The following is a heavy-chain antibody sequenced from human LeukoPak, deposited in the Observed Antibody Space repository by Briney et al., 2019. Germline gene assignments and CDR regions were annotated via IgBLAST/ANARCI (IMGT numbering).Heavy chain of an antibody. D-gene: IGHD2-15*01. CDR1: GFTFSGYG. CDR3: ARGRKYRYCSGGSCYSGFDY. Sequence: GGSLRLSCAASGFTFSGYGMHWVRRAPGKGLEWVAVIWYDGSNKYYADSVKGRFTISRGNSKNTLYLQMNSLRAEDTAVYYCARGRKYRYCSGGSCYSGFDYWGQGTLVTVSS. CDR2: IWYDGSNK. V-gene: IGHV3-33*01. J-gene: IGHJ4*02.